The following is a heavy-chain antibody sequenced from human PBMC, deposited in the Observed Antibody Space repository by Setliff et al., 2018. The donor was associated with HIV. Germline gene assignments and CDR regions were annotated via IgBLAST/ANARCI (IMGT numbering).Heavy chain of an antibody. D-gene: IGHD2-15*01. Sequence: SETLSLTCTVSGGSTSGYYWNWIRQSPGKGLEWIGCVFYSGSANYSPSLKSRVTISADTSKNQFSLKLSSVTAADTAMYYCARAKGYCNGDGCLSNFDYWGQGTLVTVSS. V-gene: IGHV4-59*01. J-gene: IGHJ4*02. CDR1: GGSTSGYY. CDR2: VFYSGSA. CDR3: ARAKGYCNGDGCLSNFDY.